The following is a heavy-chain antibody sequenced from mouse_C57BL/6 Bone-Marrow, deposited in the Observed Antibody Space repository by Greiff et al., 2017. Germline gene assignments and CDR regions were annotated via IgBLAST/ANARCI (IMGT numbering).Heavy chain of an antibody. J-gene: IGHJ3*01. Sequence: VQLKESGPGLVQPSQSLSITCTVSGFSLTSYGVHWVRQSPGKGLEWLGVIWSGGSTDYNAAFISRRSISKDNSKSQVFFKMNSLQADDTAIYYCARKGRFAYWGQATLVTVSA. V-gene: IGHV2-2*01. D-gene: IGHD3-3*01. CDR2: IWSGGST. CDR3: ARKGRFAY. CDR1: GFSLTSYG.